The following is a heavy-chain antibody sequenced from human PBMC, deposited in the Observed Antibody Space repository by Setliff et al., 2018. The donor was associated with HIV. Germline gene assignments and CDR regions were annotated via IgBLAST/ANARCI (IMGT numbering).Heavy chain of an antibody. CDR3: AKERWGPPVEF. CDR1: GFKIEEYA. J-gene: IGHJ4*02. Sequence: PVGSLRLSCVGSGFKIEEYAMAWVRQVPGKGLEWVSSISWNSINIDYADSVKGRFTISRDNARNSLYLQMSSLTAEDTGLYYCAKERWGPPVEFRGQGTLVTVSS. CDR2: ISWNSINI. V-gene: IGHV3-9*01. D-gene: IGHD2-15*01.